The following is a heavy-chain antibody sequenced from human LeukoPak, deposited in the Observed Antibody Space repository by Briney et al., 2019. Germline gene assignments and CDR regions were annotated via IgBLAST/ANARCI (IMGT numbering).Heavy chain of an antibody. J-gene: IGHJ4*02. CDR3: ARDFYDSSGYYYSNDY. Sequence: ASVKVSCKASGGTFISYAISWVRQAPGQGLEWMGIINPSGGSTSYAQKFQGRVTMTRDTSTSTVYMELSSLRSEDTAVYYCARDFYDSSGYYYSNDYWGQGTLVTVSS. D-gene: IGHD3-22*01. CDR2: INPSGGST. V-gene: IGHV1-46*01. CDR1: GGTFISYA.